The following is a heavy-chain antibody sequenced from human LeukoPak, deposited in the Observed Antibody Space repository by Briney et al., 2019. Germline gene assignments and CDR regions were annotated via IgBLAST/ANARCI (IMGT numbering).Heavy chain of an antibody. J-gene: IGHJ6*02. CDR1: GGSISSYF. V-gene: IGHV4-4*07. D-gene: IGHD3-22*01. CDR3: ARAAAFYYDSSGYYTSPCYYGMDV. CDR2: IYPSGST. Sequence: PSETLSLTCTVSGGSISSYFWSWIRQPAGKGLEWIGRIYPSGSTNYSPSLKSRVTMSVDTSKNQFSLKLSSVTAADTAVYYCARAAAFYYDSSGYYTSPCYYGMDVWGQGTTVAVSS.